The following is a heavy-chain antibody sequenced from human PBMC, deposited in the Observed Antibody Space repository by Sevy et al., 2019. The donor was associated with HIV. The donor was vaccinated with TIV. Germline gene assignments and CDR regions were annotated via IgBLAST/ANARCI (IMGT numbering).Heavy chain of an antibody. J-gene: IGHJ6*02. CDR2: ISWNSGSI. Sequence: GGSLRLSCAASGFTFDDYAMHWVRQAPGKGLEWVSVISWNSGSIGYADSVKGRFTISRDNAKNSLYRQMNSLRAEDTALYYCAKAMIVVVPAAMRRGSNYYYYGMDVWGQGTTVTVSS. D-gene: IGHD2-2*01. V-gene: IGHV3-9*01. CDR1: GFTFDDYA. CDR3: AKAMIVVVPAAMRRGSNYYYYGMDV.